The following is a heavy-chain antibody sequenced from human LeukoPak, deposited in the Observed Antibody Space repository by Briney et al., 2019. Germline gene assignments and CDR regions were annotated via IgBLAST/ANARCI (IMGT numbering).Heavy chain of an antibody. CDR1: GHSISSGFY. CDR3: ARGTTVTTGGGTFDY. Sequence: SETLSLTCTVSGHSISSGFYWGWIRQPPGKGLEWIGSIYHSGSTYYNPSLKSRVTISVDTSNNQFSLKLSSVTAADTAVYYCARGTTVTTGGGTFDYWGQGTLVTVSS. D-gene: IGHD4-17*01. CDR2: IYHSGST. J-gene: IGHJ4*02. V-gene: IGHV4-38-2*02.